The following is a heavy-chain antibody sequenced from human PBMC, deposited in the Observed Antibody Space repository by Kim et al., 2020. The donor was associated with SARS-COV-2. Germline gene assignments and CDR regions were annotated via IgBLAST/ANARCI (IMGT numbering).Heavy chain of an antibody. V-gene: IGHV4-39*07. D-gene: IGHD6-13*01. CDR3: ARDSLYSSSWYRGGNWFDP. CDR1: GGSISSSSYY. Sequence: SETLSLTCTVSGGSISSSSYYWGWIRQPPGKGLEWIGSIYYSGSTYYNPSLKSRVTISVDTSKNQFSLKLSSVTAADTAVYYCARDSLYSSSWYRGGNWFDPWGQGTLVTVSS. CDR2: IYYSGST. J-gene: IGHJ5*02.